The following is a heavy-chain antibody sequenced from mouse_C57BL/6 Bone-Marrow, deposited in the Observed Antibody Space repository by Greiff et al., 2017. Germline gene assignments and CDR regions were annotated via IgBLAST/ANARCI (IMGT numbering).Heavy chain of an antibody. D-gene: IGHD4-1*01. J-gene: IGHJ1*03. Sequence: VQLQQSGAELAKPGASVKLSCKASGYTFTSYWMHWVKQRPGQGLEWIGYINPSSGYTKYNQKFKDKATLTADKSSSTAYMQLSSLTDEDSAVYYCARANWDWYFDVWGTGTTVTVSS. CDR2: INPSSGYT. CDR1: GYTFTSYW. V-gene: IGHV1-7*01. CDR3: ARANWDWYFDV.